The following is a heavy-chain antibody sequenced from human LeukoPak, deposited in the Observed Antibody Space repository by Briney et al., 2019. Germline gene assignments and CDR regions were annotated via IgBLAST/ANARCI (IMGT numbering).Heavy chain of an antibody. Sequence: SETLSLTCTVSGGSISSYYWSWIRQPPGKGLEWIGYIYYSGSTNYNPSLKRRVTISVDTSKNQFSLKLSSVTAADTAVYYCARHAGSGSYVYGFDYWGQGTLVTVS. CDR3: ARHAGSGSYVYGFDY. CDR2: IYYSGST. J-gene: IGHJ4*02. CDR1: GGSISSYY. V-gene: IGHV4-59*08. D-gene: IGHD1-26*01.